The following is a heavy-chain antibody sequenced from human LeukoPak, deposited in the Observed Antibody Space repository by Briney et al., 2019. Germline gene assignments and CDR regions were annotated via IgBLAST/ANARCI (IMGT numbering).Heavy chain of an antibody. CDR3: AAASVHYFDSSGYYFYFEF. Sequence: PSETLSLTCAVSGDSINSESVFWGWLRQPPGKGLEWIGSIYYSGTTYYNPSLKRRVSVSVDTSTNHFSLRLRSVTAADTAVYFCAAASVHYFDSSGYYFYFEFWGQGTLVPVSS. J-gene: IGHJ4*02. V-gene: IGHV4-39*01. D-gene: IGHD3-22*01. CDR2: IYYSGTT. CDR1: GDSINSESVF.